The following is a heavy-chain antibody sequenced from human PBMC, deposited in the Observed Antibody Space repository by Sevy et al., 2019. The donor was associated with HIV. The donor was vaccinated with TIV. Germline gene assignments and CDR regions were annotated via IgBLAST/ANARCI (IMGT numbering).Heavy chain of an antibody. CDR1: GYTLSELS. CDR2: FDPEDGEI. D-gene: IGHD3-3*01. CDR3: AADSRPLYYDFWSGTTAFDI. J-gene: IGHJ3*02. V-gene: IGHV1-24*01. Sequence: ASVKVPCKVSGYTLSELSIHWVRQAPGKGPEWMGGFDPEDGEISYAQKFQGRVTMTEDTSTDTAYMDLSSLRSDDTAVYYCAADSRPLYYDFWSGTTAFDIWGQGTMVTVSS.